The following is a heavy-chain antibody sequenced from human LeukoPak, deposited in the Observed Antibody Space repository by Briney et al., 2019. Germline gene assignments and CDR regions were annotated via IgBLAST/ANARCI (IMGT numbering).Heavy chain of an antibody. CDR1: GFAFSSYG. CDR3: AKEGRSGYYYFDY. Sequence: GGSLRLSCAASGFAFSSYGMHWVRQAPGKGLEWVAAMSYDGSNKYYADSVKGRFTLSGDNSKNTLYLQMNSLRAEDTALYFCAKEGRSGYYYFDYWGQGTLVTVSS. V-gene: IGHV3-30*18. D-gene: IGHD3-3*01. J-gene: IGHJ4*02. CDR2: MSYDGSNK.